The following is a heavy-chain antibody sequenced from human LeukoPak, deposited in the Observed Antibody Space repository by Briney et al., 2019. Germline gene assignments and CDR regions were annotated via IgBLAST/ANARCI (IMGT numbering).Heavy chain of an antibody. V-gene: IGHV1-69*06. CDR2: IIPIFGTA. CDR3: ARARYSYGSWYFDY. CDR1: GCTFSSYA. Sequence: ASVKVSCKASGCTFSSYAISWVRQAPGQGLEWMGGIIPIFGTANYAQKFQGRVTITADKSTSTAYMELSSLRSEDTAVYYCARARYSYGSWYFDYWGQGTLVTVSS. J-gene: IGHJ4*02. D-gene: IGHD5-18*01.